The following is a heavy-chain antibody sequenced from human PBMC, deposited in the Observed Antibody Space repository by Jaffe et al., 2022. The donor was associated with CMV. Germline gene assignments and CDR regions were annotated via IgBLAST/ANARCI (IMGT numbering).Heavy chain of an antibody. Sequence: QLQLQESGPGLVKPSETLSLTCTVSGGSINRDSYYWGWIRQPPGKGLEWLGGIYYSGSAYYNPSLKSRVTISVDTSKNQFSLKLSSVTAADTAIYYCARRRFYYDSSAYGLDFWGQGTLVTVSS. V-gene: IGHV4-39*01. D-gene: IGHD3-22*01. CDR2: IYYSGSA. J-gene: IGHJ4*02. CDR1: GGSINRDSYY. CDR3: ARRRFYYDSSAYGLDF.